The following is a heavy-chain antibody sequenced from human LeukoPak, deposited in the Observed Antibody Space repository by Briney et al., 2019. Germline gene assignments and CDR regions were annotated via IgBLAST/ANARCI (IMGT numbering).Heavy chain of an antibody. CDR3: APAEET. Sequence: GGSLRLSCAASRFTFRTYASNWVRQAPGKGLEWVSGISGSGGNTYYADSVKGRFTISRDDSKNTMYLQMHSLRADDTAVYYCAPAEETWGQGTLVTVSS. D-gene: IGHD6-13*01. CDR1: RFTFRTYA. V-gene: IGHV3-23*01. CDR2: ISGSGGNT. J-gene: IGHJ5*02.